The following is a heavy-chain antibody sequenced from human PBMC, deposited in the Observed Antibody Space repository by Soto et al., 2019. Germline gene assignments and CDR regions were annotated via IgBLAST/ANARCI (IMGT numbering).Heavy chain of an antibody. CDR3: ARAPGRGNYFDY. D-gene: IGHD7-27*01. Sequence: SVKVSCKASGGTFSSYAISWVRQAPGQGLEWMGGIIPIFGTANYAQKFQGRVTITADESTSTAYMELSSLGSEDTAVYYCARAPGRGNYFDYWGQGTLVTVSS. J-gene: IGHJ4*02. CDR2: IIPIFGTA. CDR1: GGTFSSYA. V-gene: IGHV1-69*13.